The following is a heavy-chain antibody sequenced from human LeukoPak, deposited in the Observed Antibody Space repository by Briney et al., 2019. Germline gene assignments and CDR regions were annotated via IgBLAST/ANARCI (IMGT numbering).Heavy chain of an antibody. V-gene: IGHV4-34*01. D-gene: IGHD2-15*01. Sequence: PSETLSLTCGVFGGSFSGYYWTWLRQPPGKGLDWIGQINHRGSSHYNPSLRSRVTISVDTSKTQFSLKLTSVTAADTAVDYCARDKFCSDTGSCNIGLFDFWGQGALVTVSS. CDR3: ARDKFCSDTGSCNIGLFDF. J-gene: IGHJ4*02. CDR1: GGSFSGYY. CDR2: INHRGSS.